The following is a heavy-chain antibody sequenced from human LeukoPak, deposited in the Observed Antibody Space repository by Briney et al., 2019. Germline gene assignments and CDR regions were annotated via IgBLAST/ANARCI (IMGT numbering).Heavy chain of an antibody. CDR1: AGSISNGDYY. Sequence: SEALSLTCIVSAGSISNGDYYWGWTRHPPGEGLEWIGCIFYGESNHYNPSLKSRATISVDTSKNQFSLKLTSVTAADAAIYYCARQLPTAAADTGGYFNYGGQGTVVTVSS. CDR2: IFYGESN. D-gene: IGHD1-14*01. V-gene: IGHV4-39*01. CDR3: ARQLPTAAADTGGYFNY. J-gene: IGHJ4*01.